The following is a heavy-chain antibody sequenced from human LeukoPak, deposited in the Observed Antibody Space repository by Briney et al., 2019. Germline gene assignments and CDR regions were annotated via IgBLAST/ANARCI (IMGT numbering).Heavy chain of an antibody. Sequence: GGSLKLSCAASGFTFSDYYMSWIRQAPGKGLEWVSYISSSGSTTYYADSVKGRFTISRDNAKNSLYLQMNSLRAEDTAVYYCARVSTPADIGIYYYYMDVWGKGTTVAVSS. CDR3: ARVSTPADIGIYYYYMDV. J-gene: IGHJ6*03. CDR2: ISSSGSTT. CDR1: GFTFSDYY. V-gene: IGHV3-11*01. D-gene: IGHD6-13*01.